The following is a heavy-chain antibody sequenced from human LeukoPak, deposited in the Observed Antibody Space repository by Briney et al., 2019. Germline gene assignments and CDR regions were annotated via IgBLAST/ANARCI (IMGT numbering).Heavy chain of an antibody. D-gene: IGHD1-26*01. V-gene: IGHV4-39*01. J-gene: IGHJ3*02. CDR2: IYYSGST. CDR3: ARLVRGRGSYLAFDI. Sequence: SETLSLTCTVSGGSISTSSYYWGWIRQPPGKGLEWIGSIYYSGSTYYNPSLKSRVTISVDTSKNQFSLKLGSVTAADTAVYYCARLVRGRGSYLAFDIWGQGTMVTVSS. CDR1: GGSISTSSYY.